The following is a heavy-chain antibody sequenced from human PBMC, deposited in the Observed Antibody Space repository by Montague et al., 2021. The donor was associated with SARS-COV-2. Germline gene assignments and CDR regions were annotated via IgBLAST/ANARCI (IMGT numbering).Heavy chain of an antibody. Sequence: SETLSLTCAVYGGSFSTYYWSWIRQSPGKGLEWIGNIDHSGNTNXXPSLKSRVSISVDTSSSQFSLYLTSVTAADAAVNYCARDQTVLEWIWYGMDVWGPGTTVTVSS. CDR2: IDHSGNT. CDR3: ARDQTVLEWIWYGMDV. CDR1: GGSFSTYY. D-gene: IGHD3-3*01. V-gene: IGHV4-34*01. J-gene: IGHJ6*02.